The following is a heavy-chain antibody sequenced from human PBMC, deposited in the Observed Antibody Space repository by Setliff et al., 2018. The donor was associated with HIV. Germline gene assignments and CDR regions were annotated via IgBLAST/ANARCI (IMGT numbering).Heavy chain of an antibody. D-gene: IGHD3-22*01. CDR3: ASPDRR. V-gene: IGHV4-61*08. J-gene: IGHJ4*02. CDR1: GDSISSGGYH. CDR2: IFDSGST. Sequence: SETLSLTCTVSGDSISSGGYHWTWIRQHPGKGLEWIGYIFDSGSTNYNLSLKSRVTMSLDTSKNQFPLKLRSVTAADTAVYYCASPDRRGGQGTLVTVSS.